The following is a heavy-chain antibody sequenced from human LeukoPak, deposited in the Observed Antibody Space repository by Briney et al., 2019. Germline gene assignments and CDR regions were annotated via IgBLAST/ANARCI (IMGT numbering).Heavy chain of an antibody. Sequence: QTGGSLRLSCAASGFTFSSYAMHWVCQAPGKGLEWVAVISYDGSNKYYADSVKGRFTISRDNSKNTLYLQMNSLRAEDTAVYYCARGDPDPAAPLDYWGQGTLVTVSS. J-gene: IGHJ4*02. CDR3: ARGDPDPAAPLDY. CDR1: GFTFSSYA. CDR2: ISYDGSNK. V-gene: IGHV3-30*04. D-gene: IGHD2-2*01.